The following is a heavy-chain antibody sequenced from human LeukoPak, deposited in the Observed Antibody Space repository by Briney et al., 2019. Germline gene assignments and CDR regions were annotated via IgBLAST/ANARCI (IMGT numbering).Heavy chain of an antibody. CDR1: GFTFSSYA. J-gene: IGHJ4*02. V-gene: IGHV3-23*01. CDR2: ISSSGGST. CDR3: AKQRHPTYYFDY. D-gene: IGHD6-25*01. Sequence: GGSLRLSCAASGFTFSSYAMSWVRQAPGKGLEWVSGISSSGGSTYYADSVKGRFTISRDNSKNTLYLQMNSLRAEDTAVYYCAKQRHPTYYFDYWGQGTLVIVSS.